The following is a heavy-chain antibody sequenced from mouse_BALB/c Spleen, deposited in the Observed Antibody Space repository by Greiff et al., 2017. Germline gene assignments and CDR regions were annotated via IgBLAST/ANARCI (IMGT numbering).Heavy chain of an antibody. CDR3: ARGITTDY. CDR1: GFAFSSYD. D-gene: IGHD2-4*01. CDR2: ISSGGGST. J-gene: IGHJ2*01. V-gene: IGHV5-12-1*01. Sequence: EVQVVESGGGLVTPGGSLNLSCAASGFAFSSYDMSWVRQTPEKRLEWVAYISSGGGSTYYPDTVKGRFTISRDNAKNTLYLQMSSLKSEDTAMYYCARGITTDYWGQGTTLTGAS.